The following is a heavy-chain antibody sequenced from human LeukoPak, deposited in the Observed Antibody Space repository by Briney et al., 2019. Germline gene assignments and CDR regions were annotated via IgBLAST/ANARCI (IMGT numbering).Heavy chain of an antibody. V-gene: IGHV4-61*08. D-gene: IGHD3-22*01. CDR3: ASQGDSSGYYYDVAFDI. CDR1: GGSISSGGYS. J-gene: IGHJ3*02. Sequence: SETLSLTCAVSGGSISSGGYSWSWIRQPPGKGLEWIGYIYYSGSTNYNPSLKSRVTISVDTSKNQFSLKLSSVTAADTAVYYCASQGDSSGYYYDVAFDIWGQGTMVTVSS. CDR2: IYYSGST.